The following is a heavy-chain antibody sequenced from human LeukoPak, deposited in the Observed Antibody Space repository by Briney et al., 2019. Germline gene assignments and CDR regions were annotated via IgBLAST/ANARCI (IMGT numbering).Heavy chain of an antibody. Sequence: GGSLRLSCAASGFTFSSCAMSWVRQAPGKGLEWVSAISGSGGRPYYADSVKGRFTISRDNSKNTLYLQMNSLRAEDTAVYYCARHPEPGYCSSTSCHESYFGHWGQGTLVTVSS. V-gene: IGHV3-23*01. CDR3: ARHPEPGYCSSTSCHESYFGH. J-gene: IGHJ4*02. D-gene: IGHD2-2*01. CDR2: ISGSGGRP. CDR1: GFTFSSCA.